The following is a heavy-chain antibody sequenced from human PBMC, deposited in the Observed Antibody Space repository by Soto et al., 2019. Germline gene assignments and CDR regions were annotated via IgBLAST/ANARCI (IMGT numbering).Heavy chain of an antibody. J-gene: IGHJ4*02. CDR3: SFLYFDSWTGHYTGVFYFDF. V-gene: IGHV4-39*01. D-gene: IGHD3-9*01. CDR1: GGSIISSNHY. CDR2: MYHSGNT. Sequence: SETLSLTCTVSGGSIISSNHYWAWIRQPPGEGLEWIGSMYHSGNTYYNQSLNSRVTISVDTSKNQTSLKLSSVTAADTTLYFFSFLYFDSWTGHYTGVFYFDFWGQGALVTVSS.